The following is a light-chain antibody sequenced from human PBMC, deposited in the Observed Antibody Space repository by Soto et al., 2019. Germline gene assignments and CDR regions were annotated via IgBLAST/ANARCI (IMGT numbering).Light chain of an antibody. CDR2: KAS. CDR1: QSISSW. Sequence: DIQMTQSPSTLSASVGDRVTITCRASQSISSWLAWYQQKPGKAPKVLIYKASSLESGVPSRFSGSGSGTEFTLTISSLQPDDFATYYRQQYSNFWTFGQGTKVEIK. V-gene: IGKV1-5*03. J-gene: IGKJ1*01. CDR3: QQYSNFWT.